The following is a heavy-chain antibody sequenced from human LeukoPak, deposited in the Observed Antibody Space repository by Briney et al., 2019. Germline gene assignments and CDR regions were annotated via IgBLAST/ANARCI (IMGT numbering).Heavy chain of an antibody. CDR2: IRYDGSNK. Sequence: GGSLRLSCAASGFTFSSYGMHWVRQAPGKGLEWVAFIRYDGSNKYYADSVKGRFTISRDNSKNTLFLQMNSLRAEDTAVYYCARAKQWLVQLFYSGMDVWGQGTTVTVTS. V-gene: IGHV3-30*02. CDR3: ARAKQWLVQLFYSGMDV. J-gene: IGHJ6*02. CDR1: GFTFSSYG. D-gene: IGHD6-19*01.